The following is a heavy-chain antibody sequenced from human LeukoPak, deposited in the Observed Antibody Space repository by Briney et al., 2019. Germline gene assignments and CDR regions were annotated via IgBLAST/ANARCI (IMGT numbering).Heavy chain of an antibody. D-gene: IGHD3-10*01. CDR3: ASSYGSGSYYAGFDY. J-gene: IGHJ4*02. V-gene: IGHV3-33*01. Sequence: PGGSLRLSCAASGFTFSSYGMHWVRQAPGKGMEWVAVIWYDGSNKYYADSVKGRFTISRDNSKNTLYLQMNSLRAEDTAFYYCASSYGSGSYYAGFDYWSQGTLINVSS. CDR1: GFTFSSYG. CDR2: IWYDGSNK.